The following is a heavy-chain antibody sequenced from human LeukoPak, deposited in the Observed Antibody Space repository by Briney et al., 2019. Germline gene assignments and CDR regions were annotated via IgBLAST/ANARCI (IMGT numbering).Heavy chain of an antibody. V-gene: IGHV4-30-4*07. CDR2: IYYTDT. CDR3: ARANTYYYGSGSYSYQYYYMDV. CDR1: GGSISSGDYS. D-gene: IGHD3-10*01. J-gene: IGHJ6*03. Sequence: SQTLSLTCAVSGGSISSGDYSWSWIRQPPGKGLEWIGYIYYTDTYYNPSLKSRVTISLHTSKNQFSLKLSSVTAADTAVYYCARANTYYYGSGSYSYQYYYMDVWGKGTTVTISS.